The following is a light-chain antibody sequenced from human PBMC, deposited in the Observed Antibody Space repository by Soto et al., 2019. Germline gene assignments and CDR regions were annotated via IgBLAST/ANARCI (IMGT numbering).Light chain of an antibody. CDR1: QSVGSGF. Sequence: EIVLTQSPATLSVSPGERATLSCRASQSVGSGFLAWYQQTRGQAPRLLIYGASTRATGIPDRFSGSGSGTDFTRTISRLEPEDFAVYYCQQYGSSPLTFGGGTKVDIK. CDR3: QQYGSSPLT. CDR2: GAS. J-gene: IGKJ4*01. V-gene: IGKV3-20*01.